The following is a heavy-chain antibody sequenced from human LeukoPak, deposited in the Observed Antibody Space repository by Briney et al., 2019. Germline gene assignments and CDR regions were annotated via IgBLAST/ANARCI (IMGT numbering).Heavy chain of an antibody. Sequence: GASVKVSCKASGGTFSSYAISWVRQAPGQGLEWMGGIIPIFGTANYAQKFQGRVTITADESTSTAYMGLSSLRSEDTAVYYCARDDSSGYYFSRWGQGTLVTVSS. CDR1: GGTFSSYA. CDR2: IIPIFGTA. CDR3: ARDDSSGYYFSR. V-gene: IGHV1-69*13. D-gene: IGHD3-22*01. J-gene: IGHJ4*02.